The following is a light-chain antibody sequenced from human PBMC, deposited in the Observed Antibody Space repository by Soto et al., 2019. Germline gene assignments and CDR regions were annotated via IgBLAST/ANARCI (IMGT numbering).Light chain of an antibody. CDR1: QDISNY. Sequence: QMTQSPSSLSASVGARATITCQASQDISNYLNWYQQKPGKAPKLLIYDASNLETGVPSRFSGSGSGTDFTFTISSLQPEDIATYYCQQYDNLPITFGGGTKVEIK. CDR2: DAS. V-gene: IGKV1-33*01. CDR3: QQYDNLPIT. J-gene: IGKJ4*01.